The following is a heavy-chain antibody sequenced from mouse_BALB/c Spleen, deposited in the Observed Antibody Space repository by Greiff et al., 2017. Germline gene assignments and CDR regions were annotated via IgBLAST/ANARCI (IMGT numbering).Heavy chain of an antibody. Sequence: QVQLQQSGAELAKPGASVKMSCKASGYTFTSYWMHWVKQRPGQGLEWIGYINPSTGYTEYNQKFKDKATLTADKSSSTAYMQLSSLTSEDSAVYYCARHYGSSSAWFAYWGQGTLVTVSA. CDR2: INPSTGYT. J-gene: IGHJ3*01. D-gene: IGHD1-1*01. CDR3: ARHYGSSSAWFAY. CDR1: GYTFTSYW. V-gene: IGHV1-7*01.